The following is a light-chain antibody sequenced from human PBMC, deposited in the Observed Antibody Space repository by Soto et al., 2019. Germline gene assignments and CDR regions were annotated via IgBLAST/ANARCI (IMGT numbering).Light chain of an antibody. CDR3: SSCVTGGYSV. J-gene: IGLJ1*01. CDR1: SSDIGGHNA. Sequence: QSALTQPASVSGSPGHSITISCTGTSSDIGGHNAVSWYQQYSGEAPRLLIYDVTSRAAGVSNRVSASKSGNTASLTISGLQAEDEGECYCSSCVTGGYSVLGPGTKVTVL. V-gene: IGLV2-14*01. CDR2: DVT.